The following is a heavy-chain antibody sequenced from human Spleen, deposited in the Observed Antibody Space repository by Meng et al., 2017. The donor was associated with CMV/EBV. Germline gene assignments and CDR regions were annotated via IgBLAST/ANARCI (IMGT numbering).Heavy chain of an antibody. D-gene: IGHD4-23*01. CDR3: ARDQGRGGGYFVDALDI. Sequence: ASVKVSCKASGYTFTSYGISWVRQAPGQGLEWMGWISAYNGNTNYAQKLQGRVTMTTDTSTSTAYMELRSLRSDDTAVYYCARDQGRGGGYFVDALDIWGQGTMVTVSS. J-gene: IGHJ3*02. CDR2: ISAYNGNT. CDR1: GYTFTSYG. V-gene: IGHV1-18*01.